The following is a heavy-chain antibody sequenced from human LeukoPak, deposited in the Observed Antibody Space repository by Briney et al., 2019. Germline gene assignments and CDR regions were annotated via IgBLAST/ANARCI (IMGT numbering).Heavy chain of an antibody. D-gene: IGHD3-22*01. CDR3: ARGSYSDSSGYTSY. Sequence: GASVKVSCKASGYTFTGYYVHWVRQAPGQGLEWMGWINPNSGGTNYVQKFQGRVTMTRDTSISTAYMELSRLTSDDTAVFYCARGSYSDSSGYTSYWGQGTLVTVSS. J-gene: IGHJ4*02. CDR2: INPNSGGT. CDR1: GYTFTGYY. V-gene: IGHV1-2*02.